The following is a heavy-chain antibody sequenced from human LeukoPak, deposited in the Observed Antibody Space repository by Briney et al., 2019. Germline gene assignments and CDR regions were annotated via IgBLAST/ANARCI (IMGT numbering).Heavy chain of an antibody. V-gene: IGHV1-8*01. J-gene: IGHJ4*02. CDR3: AYSEGSGNPFDY. Sequence: ASVKVSCLASGYTLTRYDFNWVGQATGQGLEWMGWMNPNSGNSGYAQKFQGRVTMTRNTSISTAYMELSSRRSEDTAVYYCAYSEGSGNPFDYWGQGTLVTVSS. CDR1: GYTLTRYD. CDR2: MNPNSGNS. D-gene: IGHD3-10*01.